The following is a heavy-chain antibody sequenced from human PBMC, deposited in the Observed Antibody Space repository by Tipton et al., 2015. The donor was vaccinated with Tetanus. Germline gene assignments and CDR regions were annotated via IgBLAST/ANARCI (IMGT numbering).Heavy chain of an antibody. CDR2: INPNSGDT. Sequence: QSGAEVKKPGASVKVSCKASGYNFIGYHLHWVRQAPGQGLEWMGWINPNSGDTNYAQKFQGRVTMTRDTSISTAYMELNRLRSDDTAVYYCARVWGRSYWYFDNWGRGTLVTVSS. V-gene: IGHV1-2*02. CDR3: ARVWGRSYWYFDN. J-gene: IGHJ2*01. D-gene: IGHD3-16*01. CDR1: GYNFIGYH.